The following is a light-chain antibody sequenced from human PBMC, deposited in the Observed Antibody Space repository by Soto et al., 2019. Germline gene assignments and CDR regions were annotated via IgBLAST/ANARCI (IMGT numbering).Light chain of an antibody. Sequence: EIVLTQSPGTLSLSPGERATLSCRAIQSVSSSNLAWYQQKPGQAPRPLIYGAASRAIGIPDRFSGSVSGTDFTLTISRLELEDFAVYYCQQYGSSPWTFGQGTKLEIK. CDR2: GAA. CDR3: QQYGSSPWT. CDR1: QSVSSSN. V-gene: IGKV3-20*01. J-gene: IGKJ1*01.